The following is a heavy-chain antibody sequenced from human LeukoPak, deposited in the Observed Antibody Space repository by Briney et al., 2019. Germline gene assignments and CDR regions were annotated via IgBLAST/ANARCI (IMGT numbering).Heavy chain of an antibody. D-gene: IGHD1-26*01. CDR1: GGSISIYY. V-gene: IGHV4-4*07. CDR3: ARDGGGTGRPFDF. Sequence: PSETLSLTCTVSGGSISIYYWNWIRQPAGKGLEWIGRIYNTGSTNCNPSLKSRVTMSVDTSNNRFSLNLSPVTAADTAVYYCARDGGGTGRPFDFRGQGTLVTVSS. J-gene: IGHJ4*02. CDR2: IYNTGST.